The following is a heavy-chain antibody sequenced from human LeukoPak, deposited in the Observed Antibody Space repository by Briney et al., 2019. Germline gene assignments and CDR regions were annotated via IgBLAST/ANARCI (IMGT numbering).Heavy chain of an antibody. CDR1: GFSFSSYG. V-gene: IGHV3-33*03. J-gene: IGHJ3*02. CDR2: LWSDGSNK. CDR3: ARRLYCSGSSCHTGPDAFDI. Sequence: PGRSLRLSCTASGFSFSSYGMRWVRQAPGKGLEGVAVLWSDGSNKYYADSVKGRLTISRDNSKNTLYLQMNSLRAEDTAVYYCARRLYCSGSSCHTGPDAFDIWGQGTMVTVSS. D-gene: IGHD2-15*01.